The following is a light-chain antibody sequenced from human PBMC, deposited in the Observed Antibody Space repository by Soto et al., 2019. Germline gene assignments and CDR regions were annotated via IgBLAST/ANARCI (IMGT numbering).Light chain of an antibody. Sequence: EIVLTQSPATLSLSPGERATLSCRASQSVRNYLAWYQQKPGQAPRLLIYDASNRATGIPARFSGSGSGTDFTLSINSLEPDDFAVYYCHQRNYWPGTFGQGTKLEIK. CDR1: QSVRNY. CDR3: HQRNYWPGT. CDR2: DAS. V-gene: IGKV3-11*01. J-gene: IGKJ2*01.